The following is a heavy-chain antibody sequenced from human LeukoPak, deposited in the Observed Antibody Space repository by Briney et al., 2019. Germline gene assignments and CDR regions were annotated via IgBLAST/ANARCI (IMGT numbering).Heavy chain of an antibody. CDR3: ARAAATYDFWSGPPSPYYYYYMDV. CDR2: ISGSGGST. CDR1: GFTFSSYA. J-gene: IGHJ6*03. V-gene: IGHV3-23*01. D-gene: IGHD3-3*01. Sequence: PGGSLRLSCAASGFTFSSYAMSWVRQAPGKGLEWVSAISGSGGSTYYADSVKGRFTISRDNSKNTLYLQMNSLRAEDTAVYYCARAAATYDFWSGPPSPYYYYYMDVWGKGTTVTVSS.